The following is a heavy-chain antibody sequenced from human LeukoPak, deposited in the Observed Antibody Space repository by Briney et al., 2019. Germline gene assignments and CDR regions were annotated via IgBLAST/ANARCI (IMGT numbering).Heavy chain of an antibody. J-gene: IGHJ4*02. CDR1: GFTFSSFG. V-gene: IGHV3-53*04. Sequence: GGSLRLSCAASGFTFSSFGIHWVRQAPGKGLEWVSVVYSDGSTHYTDSVKGRFTISRHNSNNTVSLQVNSLRPEDTAVYYCARDGSPFQYWGQGTLVTVSS. CDR3: ARDGSPFQY. D-gene: IGHD3-3*02. CDR2: VYSDGST.